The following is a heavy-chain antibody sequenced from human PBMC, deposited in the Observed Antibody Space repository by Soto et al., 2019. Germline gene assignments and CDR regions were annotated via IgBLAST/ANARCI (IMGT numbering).Heavy chain of an antibody. CDR3: ATGTVGAMDY. CDR2: TRNKVDSYTT. J-gene: IGHJ4*02. Sequence: GGSLRLSCAASGFTFSDHYMEWVRQAPGKGLEWVGRTRNKVDSYTTEYAASVRGRFTISRDDSKTSLYLQMNSLKTEDTALYYCATGTVGAMDYWGQGTLVTVSS. CDR1: GFTFSDHY. V-gene: IGHV3-72*01. D-gene: IGHD1-26*01.